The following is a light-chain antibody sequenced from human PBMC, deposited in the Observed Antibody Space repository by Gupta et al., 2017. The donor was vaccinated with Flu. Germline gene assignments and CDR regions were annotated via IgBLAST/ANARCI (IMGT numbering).Light chain of an antibody. CDR1: SSNIGSNT. CDR2: SDT. Sequence: QSALTPLPSASGTPGQRVTISCSGSSSNIGSNTVNWYQQLPGTAPKLLIYSDTQRPSGVPDRFSGSKSGTSASLAISGLQSEDEADYYCPAWDGSLNGPVFGGGTKLTVL. J-gene: IGLJ3*02. V-gene: IGLV1-44*01. CDR3: PAWDGSLNGPV.